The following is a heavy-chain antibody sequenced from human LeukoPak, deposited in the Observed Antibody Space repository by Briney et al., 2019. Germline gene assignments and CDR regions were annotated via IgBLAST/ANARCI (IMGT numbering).Heavy chain of an antibody. J-gene: IGHJ5*02. CDR1: DGSISDYH. CDR3: ARGGQWAETNWFDP. D-gene: IGHD1-26*01. V-gene: IGHV4-59*01. Sequence: SGTLSLTCTVSDGSISDYHWVWIRQPPGKGLEWIGDIYSSGHTDYTPSLRGRVSMSIDASRNHFSLKVDSVTTADTAVYYCARGGQWAETNWFDPWGRGILVSVS. CDR2: IYSSGHT.